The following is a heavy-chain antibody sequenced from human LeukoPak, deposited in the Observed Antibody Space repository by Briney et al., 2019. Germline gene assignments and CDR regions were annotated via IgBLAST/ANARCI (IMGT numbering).Heavy chain of an antibody. V-gene: IGHV3-23*01. CDR1: GFTFSVHD. CDR3: AEDSSTTASTWNDY. D-gene: IGHD4-17*01. J-gene: IGHJ4*02. Sequence: GGSLRLSCATSGFTFSVHDMNWVRQAPGKGLEWVSTIRGRGNGGRYYADSVKGRFTISRDDSGDTLFLDMNSLRAEDTAVYYCAEDSSTTASTWNDYWGQGTLVTVSS. CDR2: IRGRGNGGR.